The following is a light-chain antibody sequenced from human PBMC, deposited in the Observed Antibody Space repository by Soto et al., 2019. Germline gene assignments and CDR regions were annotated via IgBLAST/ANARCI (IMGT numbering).Light chain of an antibody. CDR3: QQYYSYPLT. J-gene: IGKJ4*01. CDR1: QGISSY. Sequence: AIRMTQSPSSLSASTGDRVTITCRASQGISSYVAWYQQKPGKAPKLLIYAASTLQRGVPSRFSGSGSGTDFTLTISCLQSEDFATYDCQQYYSYPLTFGGGTKVEIK. V-gene: IGKV1-8*01. CDR2: AAS.